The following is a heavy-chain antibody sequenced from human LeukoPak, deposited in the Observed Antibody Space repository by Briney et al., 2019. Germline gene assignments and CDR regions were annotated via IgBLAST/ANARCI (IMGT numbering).Heavy chain of an antibody. Sequence: GGSLRLSCAASGFTFSDYYMSWIRQAPGKGLEWGSYISSSGSTIYYADSVKGRFPISRDNAKNSLYLQMNSLRADDTSVYYCARDRHGNWNDGWFDPWGQGTLVTVSS. CDR1: GFTFSDYY. D-gene: IGHD1-1*01. CDR2: ISSSGSTI. V-gene: IGHV3-11*01. J-gene: IGHJ5*02. CDR3: ARDRHGNWNDGWFDP.